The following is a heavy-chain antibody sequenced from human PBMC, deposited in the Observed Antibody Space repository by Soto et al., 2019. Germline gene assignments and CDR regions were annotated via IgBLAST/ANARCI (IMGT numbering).Heavy chain of an antibody. CDR2: INTYNGMT. Sequence: QVQLVQSGGEVKKPGASVTVSCKASGYTFINYHITWVRQAPGQGLEWMAWINTYNGMTDYAQRFQGRVTMTRDTSTTTAYMELRNLGSDDPGVYFCAKSPRGEMATDWGQGTLVTVSP. CDR3: AKSPRGEMATD. D-gene: IGHD5-12*01. CDR1: GYTFINYH. J-gene: IGHJ4*02. V-gene: IGHV1-18*01.